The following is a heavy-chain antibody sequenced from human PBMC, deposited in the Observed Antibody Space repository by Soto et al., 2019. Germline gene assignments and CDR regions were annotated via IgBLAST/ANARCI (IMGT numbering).Heavy chain of an antibody. J-gene: IGHJ6*02. Sequence: QVQLQESGPGLVKPSGTLSLTCAVSGGSISSSNWWSWVRQPPGKGLEWIGEIYHSGSTNYNPSLKRRVTISVDKSKNHFSLTLSSVTAADTAVYYCARVSGSYYYGMDVWGQGITVTVSS. CDR1: GGSISSSNW. V-gene: IGHV4-4*02. CDR2: IYHSGST. CDR3: ARVSGSYYYGMDV. D-gene: IGHD1-26*01.